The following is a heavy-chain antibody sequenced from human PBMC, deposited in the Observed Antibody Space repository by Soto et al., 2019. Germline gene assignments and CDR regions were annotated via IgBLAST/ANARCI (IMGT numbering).Heavy chain of an antibody. V-gene: IGHV3-74*01. CDR2: IYNDGSYT. D-gene: IGHD3-10*01. CDR1: GFIFKMYW. J-gene: IGHJ4*02. Sequence: PGGTLRLSCAASGFIFKMYWMHWVRQTPGKGLVWISRIYNDGSYTDYADSVKGRFTISRDNVNDTPYLQMNNLRAEDSGLYYCTRGPRPISTGTGDYWGQGTQVTVSS. CDR3: TRGPRPISTGTGDY.